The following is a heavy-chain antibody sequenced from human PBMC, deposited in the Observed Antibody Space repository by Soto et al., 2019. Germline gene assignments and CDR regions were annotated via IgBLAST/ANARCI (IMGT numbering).Heavy chain of an antibody. J-gene: IGHJ3*02. V-gene: IGHV4-59*08. CDR2: IYYSGST. CDR3: ARRYGSAFDI. CDR1: AGSISSYY. D-gene: IGHD1-26*01. Sequence: QVQLQESGPGLVKPSETLSLTCTVSAGSISSYYWSWIRQPPGKGLEWVGYIYYSGSTNYNPSLKSRVTIAVDTSKTQFSRKLSSVPAAATAVYYCARRYGSAFDIWGQGTMVTVSS.